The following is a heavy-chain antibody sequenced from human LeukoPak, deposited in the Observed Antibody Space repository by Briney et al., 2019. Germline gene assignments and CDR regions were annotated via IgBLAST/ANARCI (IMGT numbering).Heavy chain of an antibody. CDR2: IYATGGT. CDR1: GGSISSGYYY. Sequence: PSQTLSLTCTVSGGSISSGYYYWSWIRQPAGKGLEWIGRIYATGGTNYNPSLKSRVTISVDTSKNQFSLKLSSVTAADTAVYYCARGARPALTGLWFDPWGQGTLVTVSS. V-gene: IGHV4-61*02. CDR3: ARGARPALTGLWFDP. J-gene: IGHJ5*02. D-gene: IGHD7-27*01.